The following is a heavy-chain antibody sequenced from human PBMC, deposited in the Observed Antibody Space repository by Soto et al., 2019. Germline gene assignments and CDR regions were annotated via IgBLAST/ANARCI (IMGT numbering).Heavy chain of an antibody. V-gene: IGHV1-58*01. D-gene: IGHD1-26*01. CDR1: GFTFTSSA. CDR2: IVVDSGNT. Sequence: SVKVSCKASGFTFTSSAVQWVRQAPGQRLEWIGWIVVDSGNTSYAQKFQDRVTMTRNTSISTAYMELSSLRSEDTAVYYCAGDKVGAIAYWSQGSLVIGSS. CDR3: AGDKVGAIAY. J-gene: IGHJ4*02.